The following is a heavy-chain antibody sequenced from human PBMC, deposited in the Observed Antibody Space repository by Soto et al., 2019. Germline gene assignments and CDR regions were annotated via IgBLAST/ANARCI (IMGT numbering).Heavy chain of an antibody. V-gene: IGHV5-10-1*01. CDR3: ARHPTSQGITMIVVVPNWFDP. J-gene: IGHJ5*02. D-gene: IGHD3-22*01. CDR1: GYSFTSYW. CDR2: IDPSDSYT. Sequence: PGESLKISCKGSGYSFTSYWISWVRQMPGKGLEWIGRIDPSDSYTNYSPSFQGHVTISADKSISTAYLQWSSLKASDTAMYYCARHPTSQGITMIVVVPNWFDPWGQGTLVTVSS.